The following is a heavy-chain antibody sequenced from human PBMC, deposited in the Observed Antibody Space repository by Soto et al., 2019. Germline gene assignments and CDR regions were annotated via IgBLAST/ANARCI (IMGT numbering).Heavy chain of an antibody. V-gene: IGHV3-30*04. J-gene: IGHJ6*02. CDR1: GFAFSGSA. Sequence: PGGSLRLSCAASGFAFSGSAMYWVRQAPGKGLEWVAVISYDGSNKYYADSVKGRFTISRDNSKNTLYLQMNSLRAEDTAVYYCARGGAFWSGYYREYYYYGMDVWGQGTTVTVSS. D-gene: IGHD3-3*01. CDR2: ISYDGSNK. CDR3: ARGGAFWSGYYREYYYYGMDV.